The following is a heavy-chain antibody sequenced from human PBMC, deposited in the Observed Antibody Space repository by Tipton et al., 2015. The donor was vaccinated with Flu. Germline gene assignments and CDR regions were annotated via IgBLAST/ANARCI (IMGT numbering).Heavy chain of an antibody. CDR2: LSYSGNT. V-gene: IGHV4-59*05. CDR1: GGSVNSYF. J-gene: IGHJ4*02. Sequence: GLVKPSETLSLTCTVSGGSVNSYFWSWIRQPPGKGLEWIGGLSYSGNTYYNPSLRSRVTISVDTSKSQFSLMLRSVTAADTAVYYCARLSYYDVDLKNFYFDYWGQGALVTVSS. D-gene: IGHD3-10*02. CDR3: ARLSYYDVDLKNFYFDY.